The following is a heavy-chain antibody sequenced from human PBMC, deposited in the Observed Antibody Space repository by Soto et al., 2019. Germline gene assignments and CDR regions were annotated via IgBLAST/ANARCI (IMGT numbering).Heavy chain of an antibody. D-gene: IGHD2-2*01. J-gene: IGHJ6*03. CDR2: IIPMLGIT. V-gene: IGHV1-69*08. CDR3: ARDQYCNTSNCCGYMDV. Sequence: HVQLVQSGAEMKKPGSSVKVSCHASGDTFTSHTITWVRQAPGQGLEWVGRIIPMLGITDYAQRLQGRVTITADKSTSIAYMELKNLRSEDTALYYCARDQYCNTSNCCGYMDVWGGGTTVIVSS. CDR1: GDTFTSHT.